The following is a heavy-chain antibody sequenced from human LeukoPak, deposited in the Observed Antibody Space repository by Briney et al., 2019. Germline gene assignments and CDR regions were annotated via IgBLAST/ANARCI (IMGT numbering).Heavy chain of an antibody. CDR3: ARAELGYCSSTSCRGDYYYYMDV. Sequence: SETLSLTCTVSGGSISSYYWSWIRQPAGKGLEWIGYIYYSGSTNYNPSLKSRVTISVDTSKNQFSLKLSSVTAADTAVYYCARAELGYCSSTSCRGDYYYYMDVWGKGTTVTVSS. J-gene: IGHJ6*03. V-gene: IGHV4-59*01. CDR1: GGSISSYY. D-gene: IGHD2-2*01. CDR2: IYYSGST.